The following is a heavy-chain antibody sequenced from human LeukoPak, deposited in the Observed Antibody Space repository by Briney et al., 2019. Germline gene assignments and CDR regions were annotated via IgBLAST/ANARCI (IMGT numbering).Heavy chain of an antibody. V-gene: IGHV3-48*03. CDR3: ARLSSGWFVDY. J-gene: IGHJ4*02. D-gene: IGHD6-19*01. CDR1: GFTFSSYE. CDR2: TSSSGRII. Sequence: GGSLRLSCAATGFTFSSYEMNWVRQAPGKGLEWVSYTSSSGRIIYYADSVKGRFTISRDNAKNSLYLQMNSLRAEDTAVYYCARLSSGWFVDYWGQGTLVTVSS.